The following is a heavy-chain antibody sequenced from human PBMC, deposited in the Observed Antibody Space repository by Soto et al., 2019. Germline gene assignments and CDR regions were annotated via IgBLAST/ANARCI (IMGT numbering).Heavy chain of an antibody. CDR1: GYTFTSYG. Sequence: QVQLVQSGGEVRKPGASVKVSCKASGYTFTSYGVSWVRQAPGQGLEWMGWIRAYTGYTNYAQKFQCRVTITTDTSTSTAYMELRSLISDDTAVYYCARASDGYRSGWYVGYFDYWGQGTLVTVSS. CDR3: ARASDGYRSGWYVGYFDY. D-gene: IGHD6-19*01. J-gene: IGHJ4*02. V-gene: IGHV1-18*04. CDR2: IRAYTGYT.